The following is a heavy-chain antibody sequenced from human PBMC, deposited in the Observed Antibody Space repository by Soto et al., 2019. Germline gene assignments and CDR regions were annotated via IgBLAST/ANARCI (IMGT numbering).Heavy chain of an antibody. V-gene: IGHV4-59*08. J-gene: IGHJ5*02. CDR3: ARAKAPLYSSSWYWFDP. CDR2: IYYSGST. D-gene: IGHD6-13*01. CDR1: GGSISSYY. Sequence: SETLSLTCTVSGGSISSYYWSWIRQPPGKGLEWIGYIYYSGSTNYNPSLKSRVTMSVDTSKNQFSLKLGSVTAADTAVYYCARAKAPLYSSSWYWFDPWGQGTLVTVSS.